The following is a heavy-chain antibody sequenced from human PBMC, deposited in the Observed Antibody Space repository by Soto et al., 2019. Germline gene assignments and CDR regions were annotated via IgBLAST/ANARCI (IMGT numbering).Heavy chain of an antibody. V-gene: IGHV3-11*01. CDR2: ISSSGSTI. J-gene: IGHJ4*02. Sequence: GGSLRLSCAASGFTFSDYYMSWIRQAPGKGLEWVSYISSSGSTIYYADSVKGRFTISRDNAKNSLYLQMNSLRAEDTAVYYCARDPYYYDSSGYYVDYWGQGTLVTVSS. D-gene: IGHD3-22*01. CDR1: GFTFSDYY. CDR3: ARDPYYYDSSGYYVDY.